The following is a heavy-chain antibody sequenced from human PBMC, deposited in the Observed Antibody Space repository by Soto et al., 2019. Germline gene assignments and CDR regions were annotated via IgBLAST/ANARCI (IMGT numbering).Heavy chain of an antibody. CDR2: ISGYNGNT. D-gene: IGHD3-22*01. CDR1: GYGKSINP. V-gene: IGHV1-18*01. Sequence: ASVNRYWNSAGYGKSINPLSWGLHTQKRLLEWVVWISGYNGNTNYAQKFQGTVILTTDTPTTTGYMEIKSLSSDDTAVYYCVRDTYYYHSSGPAPFEYWGQGTQVP. J-gene: IGHJ4*02. CDR3: VRDTYYYHSSGPAPFEY.